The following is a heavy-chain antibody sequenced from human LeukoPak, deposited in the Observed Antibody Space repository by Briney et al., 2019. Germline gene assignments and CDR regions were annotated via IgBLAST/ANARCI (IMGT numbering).Heavy chain of an antibody. V-gene: IGHV3-9*01. J-gene: IGHJ6*02. CDR1: GFTFDDYA. CDR2: ISWNSGSI. D-gene: IGHD5-18*01. Sequence: GGSLRLSCAASGFTFDDYAMHWVRQAPGKGLEWVSGISWNSGSIGYADSVKGRFTISRDNAKNSLYLQMNSLRAEDTALYYCAKDIGYSYGYGMDVWGQGTTVTVSS. CDR3: AKDIGYSYGYGMDV.